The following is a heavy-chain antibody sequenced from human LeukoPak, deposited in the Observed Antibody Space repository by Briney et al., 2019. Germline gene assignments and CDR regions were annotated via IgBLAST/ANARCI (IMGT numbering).Heavy chain of an antibody. CDR3: AKDRDFWSGKAFDY. V-gene: IGHV3-33*06. CDR1: GFTFSSYG. D-gene: IGHD3-3*01. CDR2: IWYDESNR. Sequence: PGGSLRLSCAASGFTFSSYGMHWVRQAPGKGLEWVAVIWYDESNRYYADSVKGRLTISRDNSKNTLYLQMNSLRAEDTAVYYCAKDRDFWSGKAFDYWGQGTLVTVSS. J-gene: IGHJ4*02.